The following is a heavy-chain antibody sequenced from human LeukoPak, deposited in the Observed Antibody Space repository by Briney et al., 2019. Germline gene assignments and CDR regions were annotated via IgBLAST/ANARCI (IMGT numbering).Heavy chain of an antibody. V-gene: IGHV1-69*13. CDR1: GGTFSSYA. CDR2: IIPIFGTA. J-gene: IGHJ6*03. D-gene: IGHD3-10*01. Sequence: SVKVSCKASGGTFSSYAISWVRQAPGQGLEWMGGIIPIFGTANYAQKFQGRVTITADESTSTAYMELSSLRSEDTAVYYCARDQYGSGDGYYMDLWGKGTTVTISS. CDR3: ARDQYGSGDGYYMDL.